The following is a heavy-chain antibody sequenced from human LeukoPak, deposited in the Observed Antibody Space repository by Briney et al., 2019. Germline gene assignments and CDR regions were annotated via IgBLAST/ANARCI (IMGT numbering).Heavy chain of an antibody. D-gene: IGHD3-9*01. CDR2: IGSSSSYT. Sequence: PGGSLRLSCAASGFTFSDYYMSWIRQAPGKGLEWVSYIGSSSSYTNYADSVKGRFTISRDNAKNSLYLQMNSLRAEDTAVYYCARDWPAVLRYFDWVPYYYYGMDVWGKGTTVTVSS. CDR3: ARDWPAVLRYFDWVPYYYYGMDV. J-gene: IGHJ6*04. CDR1: GFTFSDYY. V-gene: IGHV3-11*06.